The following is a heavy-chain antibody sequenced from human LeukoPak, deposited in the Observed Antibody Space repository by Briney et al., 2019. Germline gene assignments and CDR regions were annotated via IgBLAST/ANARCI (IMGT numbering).Heavy chain of an antibody. CDR1: GGSFSGYY. J-gene: IGHJ4*02. CDR2: INHSGST. D-gene: IGHD3-22*01. V-gene: IGHV4-34*01. Sequence: SETLSLTCAVYGGSFSGYYWSWIRQPPGKGLEWIGEINHSGSTNYNPSLKSRVSISVDTSKNQFSLELSSVTAADTAVYYCARAGPRNYYDSSGYFHYWGQGTLVTVSS. CDR3: ARAGPRNYYDSSGYFHY.